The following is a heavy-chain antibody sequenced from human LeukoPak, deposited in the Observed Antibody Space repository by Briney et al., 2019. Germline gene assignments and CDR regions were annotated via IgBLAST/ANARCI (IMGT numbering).Heavy chain of an antibody. J-gene: IGHJ4*02. CDR1: GFTFSSYG. Sequence: PGGSLRLSCAASGFTFSSYGMSWVRQAPGKGLEWVSAISGSGGSTYYADSVKGRFTISRDNSKNTLYLQMNSLRAEDTAVYYCAECRPFGLAAAGTDYWGQGTLVTVSS. D-gene: IGHD6-13*01. CDR2: ISGSGGST. CDR3: AECRPFGLAAAGTDY. V-gene: IGHV3-23*01.